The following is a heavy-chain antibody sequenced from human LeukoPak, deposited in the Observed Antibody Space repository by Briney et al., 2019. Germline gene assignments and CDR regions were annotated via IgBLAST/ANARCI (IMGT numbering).Heavy chain of an antibody. D-gene: IGHD6-6*01. CDR1: GFTVSSNY. Sequence: GGSLRLSCAASGFTVSSNYMSWVRQAPGKGLEWVSVIYSGGSTYYADSVKGRFTISRHNSKNTLYLQMNSLRAEDTAVYYCAKGTPGVAARFHDYWGQGTLVTVSS. J-gene: IGHJ4*02. V-gene: IGHV3-53*04. CDR2: IYSGGST. CDR3: AKGTPGVAARFHDY.